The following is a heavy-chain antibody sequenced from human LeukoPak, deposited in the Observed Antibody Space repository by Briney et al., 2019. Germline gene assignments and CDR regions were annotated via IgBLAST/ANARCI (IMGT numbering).Heavy chain of an antibody. J-gene: IGHJ4*02. CDR1: GFTFSGFW. CDR2: IRQDGKEK. V-gene: IGHV3-7*01. CDR3: ARLYLDSSLFDF. Sequence: PGGSLRLSCAASGFTFSGFWMGWVLQAPGKGLEWVANIRQDGKEKYLLDSVKGRFSISRDNAKNSLYLQMNSLRVEDTALYYCARLYLDSSLFDFRGQGTLVTVSS. D-gene: IGHD2-21*01.